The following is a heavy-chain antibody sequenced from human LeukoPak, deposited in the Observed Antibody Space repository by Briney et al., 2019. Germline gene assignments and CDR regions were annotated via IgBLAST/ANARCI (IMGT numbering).Heavy chain of an antibody. V-gene: IGHV3-23*01. CDR2: ISGGGGST. J-gene: IGHJ4*02. D-gene: IGHD4-17*01. Sequence: GGSLRLSCAASGSTFSNYAMSWVRQAPGKGLEWVSAISGGGGSTYYTDSVKGRFTISRDNSKNMLYLQMNSLRAEDTAVYYCAKDLYGYGDYDYWGQGTLVTVSS. CDR3: AKDLYGYGDYDY. CDR1: GSTFSNYA.